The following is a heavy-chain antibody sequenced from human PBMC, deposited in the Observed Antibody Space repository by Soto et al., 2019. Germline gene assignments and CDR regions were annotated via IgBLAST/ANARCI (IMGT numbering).Heavy chain of an antibody. V-gene: IGHV3-30*18. J-gene: IGHJ4*02. D-gene: IGHD6-13*01. CDR3: AKSRGGSSWYEGDS. Sequence: SLRLSCAASGFTFSSYGMHWVRQAPGKGLEWVAVISYAGDYQYYADSVKGRFTISRDNSKNTLYLQMNTLRPEDTAVYFCAKSRGGSSWYEGDSWGQGTLVTVSS. CDR2: ISYAGDYQ. CDR1: GFTFSSYG.